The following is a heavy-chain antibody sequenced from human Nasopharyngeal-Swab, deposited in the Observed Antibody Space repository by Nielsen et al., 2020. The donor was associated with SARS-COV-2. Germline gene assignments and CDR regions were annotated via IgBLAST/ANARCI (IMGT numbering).Heavy chain of an antibody. Sequence: SVKASCKASGGTFSSYAISWERQAPGQGHEWMGGIIPIFGTANYAQKFQGRVTITADESTSTAYMELSSLRSEDTAVYYCARGLTTVTTYYYYGMDVWGQGTTVTVSS. CDR2: IIPIFGTA. CDR3: ARGLTTVTTYYYYGMDV. J-gene: IGHJ6*02. D-gene: IGHD4-11*01. CDR1: GGTFSSYA. V-gene: IGHV1-69*13.